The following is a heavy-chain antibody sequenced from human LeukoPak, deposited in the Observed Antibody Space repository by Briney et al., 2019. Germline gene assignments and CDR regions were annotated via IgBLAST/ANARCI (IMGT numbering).Heavy chain of an antibody. Sequence: LAGGSLRLSCAASGFNFSSYAMSWVRQAPGKGLEWVSAISGSGGSTYYADSVQGRFTISRDNSKNTLYLQMNSLRAEDTAVYYCAKDRRRHYYDSSGPYWGQGTLVTVSS. CDR1: GFNFSSYA. J-gene: IGHJ4*02. V-gene: IGHV3-23*01. CDR3: AKDRRRHYYDSSGPY. D-gene: IGHD3-22*01. CDR2: ISGSGGST.